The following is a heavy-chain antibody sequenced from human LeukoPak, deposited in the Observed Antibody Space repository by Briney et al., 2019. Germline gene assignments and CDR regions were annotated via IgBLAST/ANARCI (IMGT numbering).Heavy chain of an antibody. J-gene: IGHJ4*02. CDR1: GGSISSYY. V-gene: IGHV4-59*01. CDR3: ASLSGSYGY. Sequence: SETLSLTCTVSGGSISSYYWSWLRQPPGKGLEWIGYIYYSGSTNYNPSLKSRVTISVDTSKNQFSLKLSSVTAADTAVYYCASLSGSYGYWGQGTLVTVSS. CDR2: IYYSGST. D-gene: IGHD1-26*01.